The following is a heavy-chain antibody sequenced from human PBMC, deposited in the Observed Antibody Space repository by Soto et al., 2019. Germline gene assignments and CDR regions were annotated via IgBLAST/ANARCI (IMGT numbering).Heavy chain of an antibody. CDR1: GYSFTSYW. J-gene: IGHJ4*02. V-gene: IGHV5-51*01. D-gene: IGHD2-15*01. CDR2: IYPGDSDT. Sequence: GESLKISCKGSGYSFTSYWIGWGRQMPGKGLEWMGIIYPGDSDTRYSPSFQGQVTISADKSIRTAYLQWSSLKASDTAMYYCARLPGYCSGGICYHPFDYWGQGTLVT. CDR3: ARLPGYCSGGICYHPFDY.